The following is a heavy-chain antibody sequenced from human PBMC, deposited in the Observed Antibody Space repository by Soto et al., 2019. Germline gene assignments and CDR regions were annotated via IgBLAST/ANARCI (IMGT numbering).Heavy chain of an antibody. CDR1: GYTFTRYY. J-gene: IGHJ5*02. CDR3: ARGAHSSSSFPPVDP. Sequence: QVQLVQSGGEVKKPGASVKVSCKASGYTFTRYYIHWVRQAPGQGPEWMGRINPDGGRTTHPQNSNGRVTMPRDTSASTVYIELSSLKFEDTAMCYCARGAHSSSSFPPVDPWGQGTLVTVSS. CDR2: INPDGGRT. D-gene: IGHD6-6*01. V-gene: IGHV1-46*01.